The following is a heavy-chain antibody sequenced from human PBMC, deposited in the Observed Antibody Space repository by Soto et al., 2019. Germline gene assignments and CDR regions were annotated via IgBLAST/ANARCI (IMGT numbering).Heavy chain of an antibody. CDR3: AKAGGGSFSIIYYGMDV. J-gene: IGHJ6*02. CDR2: ISGSGSNT. V-gene: IGHV3-23*01. Sequence: GGSLRLSCAASGFTFSRCAMSWVRQAPGKGLEWVSAISGSGSNTYYTDSVKGRFTISRDNSKNTLYVQMNSLRVEDTAAYYCAKAGGGSFSIIYYGMDVWGQGTTVTVSS. D-gene: IGHD1-26*01. CDR1: GFTFSRCA.